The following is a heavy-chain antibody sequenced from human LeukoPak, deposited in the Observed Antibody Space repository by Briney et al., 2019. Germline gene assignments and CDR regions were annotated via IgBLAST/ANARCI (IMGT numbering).Heavy chain of an antibody. D-gene: IGHD3-16*01. CDR3: ARVQVVDPSSYYGAFDI. CDR1: GGSIRTYY. Sequence: SETLSLTCTVSGGSIRTYYWSWIRQPPGKGLEWIGYIYYSGSTNYNPSLKSRVTISVDTSKNQFSLKLSSVTAADTAVYYCARVQVVDPSSYYGAFDIWGQGTMVTVSS. V-gene: IGHV4-59*01. J-gene: IGHJ3*02. CDR2: IYYSGST.